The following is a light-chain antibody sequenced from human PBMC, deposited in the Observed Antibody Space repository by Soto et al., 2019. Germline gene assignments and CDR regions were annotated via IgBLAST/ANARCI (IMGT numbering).Light chain of an antibody. CDR1: SSNIGSNY. J-gene: IGLJ2*01. CDR3: AAWDDSLSGL. V-gene: IGLV1-47*01. CDR2: RNN. Sequence: QSVLTQPPSASGTPGQRVTISCSGSSSNIGSNYVYWYHQLPGTAPKLLIYRNNQRPSGVPDRFSGSKSGTSASLAISGLRSEDEADYYCAAWDDSLSGLFGGGTQLTVL.